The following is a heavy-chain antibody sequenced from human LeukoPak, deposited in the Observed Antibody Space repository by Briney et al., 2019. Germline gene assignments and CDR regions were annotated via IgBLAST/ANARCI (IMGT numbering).Heavy chain of an antibody. CDR1: GYTFTGYY. Sequence: ASVKVSCKASGYTFTGYYMHWVRQAPGQGLEWMGWINPNSGGTNYAQKFRGRVTMTRDTSISTAYMELSRLRSDDTAVYYCARDFDIVGADDAFDIWGQGTMVTVSS. CDR2: INPNSGGT. D-gene: IGHD1-26*01. V-gene: IGHV1-2*02. CDR3: ARDFDIVGADDAFDI. J-gene: IGHJ3*02.